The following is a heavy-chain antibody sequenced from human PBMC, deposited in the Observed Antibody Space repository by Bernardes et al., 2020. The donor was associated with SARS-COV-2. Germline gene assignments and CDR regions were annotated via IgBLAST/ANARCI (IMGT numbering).Heavy chain of an antibody. CDR2: ISSSSSTI. V-gene: IGHV3-48*01. Sequence: GGSLRLSCAASGFTFSSYSMNWVRQAPGKGLEWVSYISSSSSTIYYADSVKGRFTISRDNAKNSLYLQMNSLRAEDTAVYYCARVGTRGYSGYDYRDPYWYFDLWGRGTLVTVSS. CDR1: GFTFSSYS. CDR3: ARVGTRGYSGYDYRDPYWYFDL. J-gene: IGHJ2*01. D-gene: IGHD5-12*01.